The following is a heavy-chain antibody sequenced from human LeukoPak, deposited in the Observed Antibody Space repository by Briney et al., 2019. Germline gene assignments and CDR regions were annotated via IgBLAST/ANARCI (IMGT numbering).Heavy chain of an antibody. V-gene: IGHV4-39*01. Sequence: SETLSLTCTVSGGSISGSSYYWGWIRQPPGKGLEWIGSIYYSGSTYYNPSLKSRVTISVDTSKNQFSLKLSSVTAADTAVYYCARVKVVVITFWFDPWGQGTLVTVSS. CDR2: IYYSGST. J-gene: IGHJ5*02. D-gene: IGHD3-22*01. CDR1: GGSISGSSYY. CDR3: ARVKVVVITFWFDP.